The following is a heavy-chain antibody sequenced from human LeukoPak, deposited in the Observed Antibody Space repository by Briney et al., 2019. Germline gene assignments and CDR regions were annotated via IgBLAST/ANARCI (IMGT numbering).Heavy chain of an antibody. CDR1: GGTFSSYA. Sequence: SVKVSCKASGGTFSSYAISWVRQAPGQGLEWMGGIILIFGTANYAQKFQGRVTITADESTSTAYMELSSLRSEDTAVYYCARGGVIVVVPAAPFQHWGQGTLVTVSS. CDR3: ARGGVIVVVPAAPFQH. CDR2: IILIFGTA. V-gene: IGHV1-69*13. D-gene: IGHD2-2*01. J-gene: IGHJ1*01.